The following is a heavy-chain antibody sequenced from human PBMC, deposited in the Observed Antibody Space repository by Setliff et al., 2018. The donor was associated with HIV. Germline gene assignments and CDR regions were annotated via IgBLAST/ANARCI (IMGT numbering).Heavy chain of an antibody. J-gene: IGHJ3*02. D-gene: IGHD2-2*01. V-gene: IGHV4-34*01. CDR3: ARGDAMTSLGAFDI. CDR2: INHSGST. Sequence: PSETLSLTCAVYGGSFSGYYWSWIRQPPGKGLEWIGEINHSGSTNYNPSLKSRVTISVDKSKNQFSLNLSSVTAADTAVYYCARGDAMTSLGAFDIWGQGTMVTVSS. CDR1: GGSFSGYY.